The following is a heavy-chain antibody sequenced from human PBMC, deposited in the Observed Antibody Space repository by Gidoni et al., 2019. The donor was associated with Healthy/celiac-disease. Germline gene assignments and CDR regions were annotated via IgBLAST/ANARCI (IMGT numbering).Heavy chain of an antibody. CDR1: GGSISSRSYY. V-gene: IGHV4-39*01. J-gene: IGHJ3*02. Sequence: QLQLQESGPGLVKPSEPLSLTCTVSGGSISSRSYYWGWIRQPPGKGLEWIGSIYYSGSTYYNPSLKSRVTISVDTSKNQFSLKLSSVTAADTAVYYCASPYDFWSGPRAFDIWGQGTMVTVSS. D-gene: IGHD3-3*01. CDR2: IYYSGST. CDR3: ASPYDFWSGPRAFDI.